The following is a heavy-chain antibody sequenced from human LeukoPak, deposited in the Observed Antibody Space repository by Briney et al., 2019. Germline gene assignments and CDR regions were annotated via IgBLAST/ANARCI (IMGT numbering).Heavy chain of an antibody. CDR3: ARHYCSDAKCYYFDY. CDR2: ISDSGST. D-gene: IGHD2-15*01. V-gene: IGHV4-59*01. Sequence: SETLSLTCTVSVGSISNYYWSWIRQPPGKGLEWVGFISDSGSTNYNPSLKSRVTLSADTSEKQVSLKLSSVTTADTAVYYCARHYCSDAKCYYFDYWGQGTLASVSS. J-gene: IGHJ4*02. CDR1: VGSISNYY.